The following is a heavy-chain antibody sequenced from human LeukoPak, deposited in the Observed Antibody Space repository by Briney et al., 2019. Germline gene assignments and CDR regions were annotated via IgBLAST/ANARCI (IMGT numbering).Heavy chain of an antibody. V-gene: IGHV3-7*03. CDR2: VNRDGSET. Sequence: PGGSLRLSCAASGFTLSNHWMTWVRQVPGRGPEWVANVNRDGSETYYLDSVKGRFTIPKDNAKNSLYLQMNSLRAEDTALYHCARNNGMDVWGQGTTVIVSS. CDR3: ARNNGMDV. J-gene: IGHJ6*02. CDR1: GFTLSNHW.